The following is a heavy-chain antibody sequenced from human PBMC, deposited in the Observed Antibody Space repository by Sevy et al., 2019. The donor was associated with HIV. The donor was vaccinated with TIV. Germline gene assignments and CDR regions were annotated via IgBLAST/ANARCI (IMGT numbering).Heavy chain of an antibody. V-gene: IGHV3-73*01. D-gene: IGHD6-13*01. CDR3: AALKRYYMDI. Sequence: GGSLRLSCAASGFTFSGSAVHWVRQASGKGLEWIGRIRSKPNNYATAYAASVKGRFTISRDDSTNTAYMQMNSLKTDDTAIYYCAALKRYYMDIWGKGTTVTVSS. J-gene: IGHJ6*03. CDR1: GFTFSGSA. CDR2: IRSKPNNYAT.